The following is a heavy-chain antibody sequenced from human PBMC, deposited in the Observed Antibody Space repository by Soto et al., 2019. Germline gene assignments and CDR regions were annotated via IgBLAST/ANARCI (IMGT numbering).Heavy chain of an antibody. V-gene: IGHV3-30-3*01. CDR2: ISYDGSNK. CDR1: GFTFSSYA. CDR3: ARGWRYYYDSSGYRNFDY. J-gene: IGHJ4*02. Sequence: GGSLRLSCAASGFTFSSYAMHWVRQAPGKGLEWVAVISYDGSNKYYADSVKGRFTISRDNSKNTLYLQMNSLRAEDTAGYYCARGWRYYYDSSGYRNFDYWGQGTLVTVSS. D-gene: IGHD3-22*01.